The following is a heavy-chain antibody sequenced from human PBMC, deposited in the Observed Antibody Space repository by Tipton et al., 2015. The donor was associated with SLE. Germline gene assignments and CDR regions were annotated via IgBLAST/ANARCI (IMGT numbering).Heavy chain of an antibody. CDR1: GGSFSGYY. J-gene: IGHJ3*02. CDR3: ARGVRGYYDSSGYHNDAFDI. D-gene: IGHD3-22*01. CDR2: INHSGST. Sequence: TLSLTCAVYGGSFSGYYWSWIRQPPGKGLEWIGEINHSGSTNYNPTLKSRVTISLDTSKNQFSLKLSSVTAADTAVYYCARGVRGYYDSSGYHNDAFDIWGQGTMVTVSS. V-gene: IGHV4-34*01.